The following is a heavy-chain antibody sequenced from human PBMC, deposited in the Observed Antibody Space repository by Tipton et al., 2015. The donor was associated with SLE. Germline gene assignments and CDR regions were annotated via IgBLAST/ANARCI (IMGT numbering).Heavy chain of an antibody. D-gene: IGHD3-16*01. CDR1: GYSISSGYY. V-gene: IGHV4-38-2*02. CDR2: IYHSGST. J-gene: IGHJ3*02. Sequence: TLSLTCAVSGYSISSGYYWGWIRQPPGKGLEWIGSIYHSGSTYYNPSLKSRVTISVDTSKNQFSLKLSSVTAADTAVYYCARDGGDHIDAFDIWGQGTMVTVSS. CDR3: ARDGGDHIDAFDI.